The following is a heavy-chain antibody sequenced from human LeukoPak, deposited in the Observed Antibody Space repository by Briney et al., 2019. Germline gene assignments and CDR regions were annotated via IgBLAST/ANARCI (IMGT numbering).Heavy chain of an antibody. CDR2: TIPIFGTA. Sequence: SVKVSCKASGGTFSSYAISWVRQAPGQGLEWMGGTIPIFGTANYAQKFQGRVTITADESTSTAYMELSSLRSEDTAVYYCARGRITIFGVVMYEFDYWGQGTLVTVSS. CDR1: GGTFSSYA. D-gene: IGHD3-3*01. V-gene: IGHV1-69*13. CDR3: ARGRITIFGVVMYEFDY. J-gene: IGHJ4*02.